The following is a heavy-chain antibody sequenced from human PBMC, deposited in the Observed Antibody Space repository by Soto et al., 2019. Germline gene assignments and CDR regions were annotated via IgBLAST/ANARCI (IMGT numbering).Heavy chain of an antibody. D-gene: IGHD3-10*01. V-gene: IGHV4-31*03. J-gene: IGHJ4*02. Sequence: QVQLQESGPGLVEPSQTLSLTCSVSGGSISSDDCYWSWIRQHPGKGLEWIGNIFFSGNTYYNPSLKSRVSISVATSKNQFSLRVTSVTAADTAVYYCASLPGSGTNFLFDHWGQGSLVTVSS. CDR2: IFFSGNT. CDR1: GGSISSDDCY. CDR3: ASLPGSGTNFLFDH.